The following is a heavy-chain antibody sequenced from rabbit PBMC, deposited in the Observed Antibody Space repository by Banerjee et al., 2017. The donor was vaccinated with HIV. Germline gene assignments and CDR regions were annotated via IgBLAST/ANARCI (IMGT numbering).Heavy chain of an antibody. J-gene: IGHJ4*01. CDR1: GFSLSSYA. D-gene: IGHD6-1*01. V-gene: IGHV1S40*01. CDR3: ARGGYDANYFNL. Sequence: QSLEESGGDLVKPGASLTLTCTVSGFSLSSYAMLWVRQAPGKGLEWIGCIYTGSGHTYYASWAKGRFTISKTSSTTVTLQMTSLTAADTATYFCARGGYDANYFNLWGPGTLVTVS. CDR2: IYTGSGHT.